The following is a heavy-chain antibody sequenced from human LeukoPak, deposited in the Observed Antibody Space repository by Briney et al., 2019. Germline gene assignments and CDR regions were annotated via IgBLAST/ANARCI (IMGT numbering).Heavy chain of an antibody. J-gene: IGHJ3*02. Sequence: ASVKVSCKASGYTFTGYYMHWVRQAPGQGLEWMGWINPNSGGTNYAQKSQGRVTMTRDTSIRTAYMELSRLRSDDTAVYYCAREDNWNGGAFDIWGQGTMVTVSS. CDR1: GYTFTGYY. CDR3: AREDNWNGGAFDI. V-gene: IGHV1-2*02. D-gene: IGHD1-20*01. CDR2: INPNSGGT.